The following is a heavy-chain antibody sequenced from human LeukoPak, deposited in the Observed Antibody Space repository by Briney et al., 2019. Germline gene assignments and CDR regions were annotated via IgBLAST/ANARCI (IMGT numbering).Heavy chain of an antibody. CDR2: IYYSGST. Sequence: PSETLSLTCTVSGGSISSSSYYWGWIRQPPGKGLEWIGSIYYSGSTYYNPSLKSRVTISVDTSKNQFSLKLSSVTAADTAVYYCARDGTSMWIQLWNNWFDPWGQGTLVTVSS. CDR1: GGSISSSSYY. CDR3: ARDGTSMWIQLWNNWFDP. V-gene: IGHV4-39*07. D-gene: IGHD5-18*01. J-gene: IGHJ5*02.